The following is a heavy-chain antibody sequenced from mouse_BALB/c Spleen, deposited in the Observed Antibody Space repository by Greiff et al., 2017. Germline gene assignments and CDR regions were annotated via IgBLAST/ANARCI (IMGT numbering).Heavy chain of an antibody. CDR3: ARRGDLLLTMDY. CDR1: GFTFSSYA. D-gene: IGHD1-1*01. V-gene: IGHV5-9-3*01. J-gene: IGHJ4*01. Sequence: EVKLMESGGGLVKPGGSLKLSCAASGFTFSSYAMSWVRQTPEKRLEWVATISSGGSYTYYPDSVKGRFTISRDNAKNTLYLQMSSLRSEDTAMYYCARRGDLLLTMDYWGQGTSVTVSS. CDR2: ISSGGSYT.